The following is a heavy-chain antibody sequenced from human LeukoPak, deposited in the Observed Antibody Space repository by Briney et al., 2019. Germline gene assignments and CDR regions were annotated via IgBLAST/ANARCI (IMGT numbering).Heavy chain of an antibody. D-gene: IGHD3-22*01. CDR1: GFTFSSYG. J-gene: IGHJ4*02. Sequence: GGSLRLSCAASGFTFSSYGMHWVRQAPGKGLEWVGVISYDGSNKYYAGSVKGRFTISRDNSKNTLYLQMNSLRAEDTAVYYCAKGFAYYYDSSGYQIDYWGQGTLVTVSS. CDR3: AKGFAYYYDSSGYQIDY. CDR2: ISYDGSNK. V-gene: IGHV3-30*18.